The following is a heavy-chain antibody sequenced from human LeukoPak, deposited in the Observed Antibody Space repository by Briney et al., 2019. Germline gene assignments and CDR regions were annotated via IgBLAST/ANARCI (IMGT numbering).Heavy chain of an antibody. CDR2: MSDDGRRK. J-gene: IGHJ4*02. Sequence: PGRSLRLSCAASGFTFNNYGIHYVREAPGKGLEWVAVMSDDGRRKNYADSVKGRFTISRDNSNNTLYLQMNSLRVEDTGVYYCAKDRETTASGTFDYWGQGTLVTVSS. V-gene: IGHV3-30*18. CDR3: AKDRETTASGTFDY. CDR1: GFTFNNYG. D-gene: IGHD6-13*01.